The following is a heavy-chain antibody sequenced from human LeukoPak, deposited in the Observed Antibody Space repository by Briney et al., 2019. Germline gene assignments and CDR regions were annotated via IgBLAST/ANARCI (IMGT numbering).Heavy chain of an antibody. J-gene: IGHJ6*02. V-gene: IGHV4-61*02. Sequence: SETLSLTCTVSGGSISSGSYYWSWIRQPAGKGLEWIGRIYTSGSTSYNPSLRSRVTISVDTSKNQFSLKLSSVTAADTAVYYCARTSSGVSDGMDVWGQGTTVTVSS. CDR2: IYTSGST. D-gene: IGHD3-22*01. CDR1: GGSISSGSYY. CDR3: ARTSSGVSDGMDV.